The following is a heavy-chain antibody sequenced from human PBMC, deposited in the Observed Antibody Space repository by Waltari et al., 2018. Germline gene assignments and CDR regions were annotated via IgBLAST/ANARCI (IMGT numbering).Heavy chain of an antibody. V-gene: IGHV3-7*03. CDR1: GFAFSTYW. CDR2: VKEVGSEK. J-gene: IGHJ4*02. D-gene: IGHD6-13*01. CDR3: ARGRIAAAGTDY. Sequence: EVQLVESGGNLVQPGGSLRLSCAASGFAFSTYWMSWVRQAPGKGLEWVANVKEVGSEKYYVDSVKGRFTISRDNAKNSLYLQMNSLRAEDTAVYYCARGRIAAAGTDYWGQGTLVTVSS.